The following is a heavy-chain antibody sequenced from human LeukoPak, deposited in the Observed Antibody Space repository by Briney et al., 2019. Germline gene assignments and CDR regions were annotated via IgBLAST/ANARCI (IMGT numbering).Heavy chain of an antibody. CDR2: IIPIFGTA. Sequence: SVKVSCKASGGTFSSYAISWVRQAPGQGLEWMGRIIPIFGTANYAQKFQGRVTITADKSTSTAYMELSSLRSEDTAVYYCARDVRPILGHQLTRRWWFDPWGQGTLVTVSS. CDR1: GGTFSSYA. V-gene: IGHV1-69*06. CDR3: ARDVRPILGHQLTRRWWFDP. D-gene: IGHD2-2*01. J-gene: IGHJ5*02.